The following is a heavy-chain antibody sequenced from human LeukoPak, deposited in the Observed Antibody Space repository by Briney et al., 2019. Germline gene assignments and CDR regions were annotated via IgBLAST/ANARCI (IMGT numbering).Heavy chain of an antibody. V-gene: IGHV3-73*01. CDR3: AKDPGWFGEDKNWYFDL. CDR2: IRSKANSYAT. J-gene: IGHJ2*01. Sequence: GGSLRLSCAASGVTFSGSGVHWVRQASGKGLEWVGRIRSKANSYATAFPASVKGRFTISRDNSKNTLYVQMNSLRADDTAVYYCAKDPGWFGEDKNWYFDLWGRGTLVTVSS. D-gene: IGHD3-10*01. CDR1: GVTFSGSG.